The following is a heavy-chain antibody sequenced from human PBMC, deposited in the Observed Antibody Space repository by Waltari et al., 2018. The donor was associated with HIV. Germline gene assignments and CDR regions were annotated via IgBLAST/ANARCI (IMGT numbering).Heavy chain of an antibody. J-gene: IGHJ4*02. V-gene: IGHV3-30*18. CDR3: AKVKPDYGDYLYYFDY. CDR1: FTFSGYD. D-gene: IGHD4-17*01. Sequence: FTFSGYDMHWVRQAPGKGLEWVAVISYDGGNKYYADSVKGRFTISRDNSKNTLYLQMNSLRAEDTAVYYCAKVKPDYGDYLYYFDYWGQGTLATVSS. CDR2: ISYDGGNK.